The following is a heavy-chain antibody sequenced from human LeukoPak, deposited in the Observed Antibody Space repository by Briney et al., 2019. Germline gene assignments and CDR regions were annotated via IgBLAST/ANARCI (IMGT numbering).Heavy chain of an antibody. V-gene: IGHV3-66*01. CDR1: GFTFSRYT. D-gene: IGHD6-6*01. CDR2: IHTGGST. J-gene: IGHJ4*02. Sequence: PGGSLRLSCAASGFTFSRYTMNWVRQAPGKGLEWVSVIHTGGSTNYAGSVKDRFTISRDNSKNTLYLQMNSLGAEDTAVYYCARGYSGSSQPFEYWGQGTPVTVSS. CDR3: ARGYSGSSQPFEY.